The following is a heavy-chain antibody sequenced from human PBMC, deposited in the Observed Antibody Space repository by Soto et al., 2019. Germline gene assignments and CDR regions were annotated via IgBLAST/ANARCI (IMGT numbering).Heavy chain of an antibody. V-gene: IGHV3-7*01. D-gene: IGHD3-22*01. Sequence: EVQLVESGGGLVQPGWSLRLSCEASAFTLSSYWMSWVRQAPGKGLEWVANIKPDGSEKYYVDSVKGRFTISRDNTKNSLYLQMSTLRPEDTAIYYCARDYEFGFDIWGQGTLVTVSS. CDR3: ARDYEFGFDI. J-gene: IGHJ3*02. CDR2: IKPDGSEK. CDR1: AFTLSSYW.